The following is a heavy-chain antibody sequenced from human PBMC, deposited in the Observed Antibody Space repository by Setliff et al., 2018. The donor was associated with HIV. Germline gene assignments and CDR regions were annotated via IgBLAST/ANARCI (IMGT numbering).Heavy chain of an antibody. Sequence: PSETLSLTCTVSGGSISGYYWGWIRQPPGKGLEWIGYIYYIGNTNYNPSLKGRVTLSVDTSKNQLSLKLSSVTAADTAVYYCARGRSRYYYDGSGYYVDYWGQGTLVTVSS. J-gene: IGHJ4*02. V-gene: IGHV4-59*01. CDR2: IYYIGNT. CDR3: ARGRSRYYYDGSGYYVDY. CDR1: GGSISGYY. D-gene: IGHD3-22*01.